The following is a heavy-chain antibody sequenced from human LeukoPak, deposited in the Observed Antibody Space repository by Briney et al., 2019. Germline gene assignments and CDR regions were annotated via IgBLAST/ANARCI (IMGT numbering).Heavy chain of an antibody. J-gene: IGHJ5*02. CDR2: IYHSGST. V-gene: IGHV4-4*02. CDR1: GGSISSSNW. D-gene: IGHD3-10*01. CDR3: ARRISMVRGVIDWFDP. Sequence: SETLSLTCAVSGGSISSSNWWSWVRQPPGKGLEWIGEIYHSGSTNYNPSLKSRVTISVDKSKNQFSLKLSSVTAADTAVYHCARRISMVRGVIDWFDPWGQGTLVTVSS.